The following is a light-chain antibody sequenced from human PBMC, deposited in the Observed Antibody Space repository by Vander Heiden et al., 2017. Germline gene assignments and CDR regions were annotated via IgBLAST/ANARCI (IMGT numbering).Light chain of an antibody. CDR3: QSYDSSLSGWV. CDR2: GNS. V-gene: IGLV1-40*01. Sequence: QSVLTQPPSASGAPGQRVTTSCTGRSSNIGAGYDVHWYQQLPGTAPKLLIYGNSNRPSGVPDRFSGSKSGTSASLAITGLQAEDEADYYCQSYDSSLSGWVFGGGTKLTVL. J-gene: IGLJ3*02. CDR1: SSNIGAGYD.